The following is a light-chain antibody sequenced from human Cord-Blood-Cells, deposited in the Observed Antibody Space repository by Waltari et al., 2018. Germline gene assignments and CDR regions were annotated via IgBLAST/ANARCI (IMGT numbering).Light chain of an antibody. V-gene: IGLV2-14*01. Sequence: QSALPQLPAASGSPVQSIPTSSTGPTSDFGGDNYVSWYQQHPGKAPKLMIYDVSRRPSGVSNRFSGSKSGNTASLTISGLQAEDEADYYCSSYTSSSTWVFGGGTKLTVL. CDR3: SSYTSSSTWV. CDR2: DVS. CDR1: TSDFGGDNY. J-gene: IGLJ3*02.